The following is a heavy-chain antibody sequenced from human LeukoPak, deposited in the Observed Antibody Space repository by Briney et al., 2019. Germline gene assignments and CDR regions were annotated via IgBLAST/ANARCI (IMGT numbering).Heavy chain of an antibody. CDR3: AKAPTPTGFYMHY. CDR1: GFTLDDYA. J-gene: IGHJ4*02. Sequence: GGSLTLSCAAAGFTLDDYAMHWVRQGPGKGLEWVSYISGDGSTTYYADSVKGRFTISRDNSKTSLYLQMNSLRTGDTALYYCAKAPTPTGFYMHYWGQGTLVTVSP. CDR2: ISGDGSTT. D-gene: IGHD3-9*01. V-gene: IGHV3-43*02.